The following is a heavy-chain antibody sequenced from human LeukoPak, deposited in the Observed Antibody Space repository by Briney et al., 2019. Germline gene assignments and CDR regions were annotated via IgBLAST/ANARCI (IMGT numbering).Heavy chain of an antibody. CDR1: GGSISSGSYY. D-gene: IGHD6-19*01. V-gene: IGHV4-61*02. CDR2: IYTSGST. CDR3: ARWSHMGGSSGWSAADY. Sequence: SETLSLTCTVSGGSISSGSYYWSWIRQPAGKGLEWIGRIYTSGSTNYNPSLKSRVTISVDTSKNQFSLKLSSVTAADTAVYYCARWSHMGGSSGWSAADYWGQGTLVTVSS. J-gene: IGHJ4*02.